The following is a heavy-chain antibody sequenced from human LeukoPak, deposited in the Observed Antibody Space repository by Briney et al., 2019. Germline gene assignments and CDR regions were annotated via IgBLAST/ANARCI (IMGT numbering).Heavy chain of an antibody. Sequence: ASVKVSCTASGGTFSSYAISWVRQAPGQGLEWMGGIIPIFGTANYAQKFQGRVTITADESTSTAYMELSSLRSEDTAVYYCVVTRAEYFQHWGQGTLVTVSS. D-gene: IGHD2-2*01. CDR2: IIPIFGTA. J-gene: IGHJ1*01. V-gene: IGHV1-69*01. CDR3: VVTRAEYFQH. CDR1: GGTFSSYA.